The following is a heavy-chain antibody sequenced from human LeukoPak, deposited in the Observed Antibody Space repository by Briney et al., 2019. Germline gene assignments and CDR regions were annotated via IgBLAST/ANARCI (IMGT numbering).Heavy chain of an antibody. D-gene: IGHD5-18*01. J-gene: IGHJ4*02. CDR2: IIPIFGTT. CDR1: GGTFSSYA. V-gene: IGHV1-69*05. Sequence: SVKVSCKASGGTFSSYAISWVRQAPGQGLEWMGRIIPIFGTTNYAQKFQGRVTNTTDESTSTVYMELSSPRSEDTAVYYCARGGHNYGYSYFDYWGQGTPVTVSS. CDR3: ARGGHNYGYSYFDY.